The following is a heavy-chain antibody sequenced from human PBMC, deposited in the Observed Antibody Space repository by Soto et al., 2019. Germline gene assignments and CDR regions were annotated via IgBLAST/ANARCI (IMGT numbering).Heavy chain of an antibody. V-gene: IGHV1-8*01. Sequence: GASVKVSCTDSGYTFTSYDINWVRQATGQGLEWMGWMNPNSGNTGYAQKFQGRVTMTRNTSISTAYMELSSLRSEDTAVYYCARKGQYCSSTSCYGADYMDVWGKGTTVTVSS. CDR3: ARKGQYCSSTSCYGADYMDV. CDR1: GYTFTSYD. CDR2: MNPNSGNT. D-gene: IGHD2-2*01. J-gene: IGHJ6*03.